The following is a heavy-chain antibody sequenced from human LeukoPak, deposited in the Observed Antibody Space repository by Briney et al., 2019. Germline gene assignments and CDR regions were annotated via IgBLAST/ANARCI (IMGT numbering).Heavy chain of an antibody. CDR1: GFTFSSYA. J-gene: IGHJ4*02. V-gene: IGHV3-23*01. CDR2: IGASGGST. CDR3: AKAEGYDILTGLDY. Sequence: GGSLRLSCATSGFTFSSYAMSWVRQAPGKGLEWVSGIGASGGSTYYADSVKGRFSISRDNSKNTLYLQMNSLRTEDTAVYYCAKAEGYDILTGLDYWGQGTLVTVSS. D-gene: IGHD3-9*01.